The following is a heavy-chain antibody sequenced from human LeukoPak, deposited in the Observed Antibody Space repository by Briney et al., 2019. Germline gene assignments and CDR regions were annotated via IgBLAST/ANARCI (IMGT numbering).Heavy chain of an antibody. J-gene: IGHJ6*02. D-gene: IGHD4-11*01. V-gene: IGHV3-66*01. CDR1: GFTVGSYY. CDR2: IYSGGST. Sequence: PGGSLRLSCAASGFTVGSYYMTWVRQAPGKGLEWVSVIYSGGSTYYADSVKGRVAISRDNSKNTVFLQMNSVRAEDTAVYYCARSYSNHLFGMDVWGQGTTVTVSS. CDR3: ARSYSNHLFGMDV.